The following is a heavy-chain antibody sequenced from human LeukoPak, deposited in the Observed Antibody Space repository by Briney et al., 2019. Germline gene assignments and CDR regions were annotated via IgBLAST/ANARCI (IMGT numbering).Heavy chain of an antibody. D-gene: IGHD3-22*01. CDR1: GYTFTSYA. CDR2: INAGNGNT. V-gene: IGHV1-3*01. Sequence: ASVKVSCKASGYTFTSYAIHWVRQAPGQRLEWMGWINAGNGNTKYSQKFQGRVTITRDTSASTAYMELSSLRSEDTAVYHCASDYYDSSGYYHPFDPWGQGTLVTVSS. J-gene: IGHJ5*02. CDR3: ASDYYDSSGYYHPFDP.